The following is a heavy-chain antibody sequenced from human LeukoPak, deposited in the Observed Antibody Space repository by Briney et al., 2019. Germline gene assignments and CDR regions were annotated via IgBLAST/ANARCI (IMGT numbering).Heavy chain of an antibody. J-gene: IGHJ4*02. CDR3: ARFPLNYYGSGSYYPLDDY. CDR1: GGSISSYY. Sequence: PSETLSLTCTVSGGSISSYYWSWIRQPPGKGLEWIGYIYYSGSTNYNPSLKSRVTISVDTSKNQFSLKLSSVTAADTAVYYCARFPLNYYGSGSYYPLDDYWGQGTLVTVSS. V-gene: IGHV4-59*12. CDR2: IYYSGST. D-gene: IGHD3-10*01.